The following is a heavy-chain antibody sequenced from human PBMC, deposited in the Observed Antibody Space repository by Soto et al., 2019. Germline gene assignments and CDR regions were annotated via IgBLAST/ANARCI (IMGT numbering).Heavy chain of an antibody. CDR3: ARGPYGDNAFDI. Sequence: ASVKVSCKASGYSFTDYYMHCIRQAPGQGLEWMGWIAPHRDGTEFAQKFQGRITLTGDTSTSTAYMGLKGLTSADTAVYFCARGPYGDNAFDIWGQGTVVTVSS. CDR1: GYSFTDYY. CDR2: IAPHRDGT. J-gene: IGHJ3*02. D-gene: IGHD4-17*01. V-gene: IGHV1-2*02.